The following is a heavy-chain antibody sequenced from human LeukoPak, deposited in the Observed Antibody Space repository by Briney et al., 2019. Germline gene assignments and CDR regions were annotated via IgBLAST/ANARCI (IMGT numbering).Heavy chain of an antibody. J-gene: IGHJ4*02. Sequence: GGSLRLSCAASGFTFYDYTMHWVRQAPGKGLEWVSSIFPSGGEIHYADSVRGRFTISRDNSKSTLSLQMNSLRAEDTAIYYCATYRQVLLPFESWGQGTLVTVSS. CDR3: ATYRQVLLPFES. V-gene: IGHV3-23*01. CDR2: IFPSGGEI. D-gene: IGHD2-8*02. CDR1: GFTFYDYT.